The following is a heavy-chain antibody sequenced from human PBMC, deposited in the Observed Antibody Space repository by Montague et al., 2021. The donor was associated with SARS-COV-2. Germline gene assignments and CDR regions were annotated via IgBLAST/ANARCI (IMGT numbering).Heavy chain of an antibody. CDR1: GASISTGAYS. CDR2: FSYSGST. Sequence: TLSLTCTVSGASISTGAYSWTWIRQLPGKGLEWIGCFSYSGSTFYNPSLRSRLTISVDTSKNQFSLKLSSVTAADTAVYYCARQRGRVLLWVRGDDAYDLWGQGTMVTVSS. CDR3: ARQRGRVLLWVRGDDAYDL. J-gene: IGHJ3*01. V-gene: IGHV4-31*03. D-gene: IGHD2-15*01.